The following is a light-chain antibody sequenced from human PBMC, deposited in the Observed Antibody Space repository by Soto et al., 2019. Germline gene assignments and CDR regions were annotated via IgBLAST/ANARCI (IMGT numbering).Light chain of an antibody. CDR1: QSLLHRNGYNY. CDR2: LGS. V-gene: IGKV2-28*01. CDR3: MQGPPTPPET. Sequence: DVVLTQSPRSLPVTPGEPSSISCRSSQSLLHRNGYNYLDWYLQKPGQSPQLLIYLGSNRASGVPDRFSGSGSGTNCTVKISRGEEENLVVFYSMQGPPTPPETIAQGTRLEIK. J-gene: IGKJ5*01.